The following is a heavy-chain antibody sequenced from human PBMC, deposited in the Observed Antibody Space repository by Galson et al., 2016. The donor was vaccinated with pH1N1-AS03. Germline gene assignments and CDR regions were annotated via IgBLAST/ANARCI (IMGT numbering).Heavy chain of an antibody. CDR2: IYRSGST. Sequence: SETLSLTCAVSGYSISSGYYWGWIRQPPGKGLEWIGSIYRSGSTYYNPSLMSRVTISVDTSKNRFSLKVTSVTAADTAVYYCARVGKYFDFWSGYSDFDYWGQGTLVTVSS. D-gene: IGHD3-3*01. V-gene: IGHV4-38-2*01. J-gene: IGHJ4*02. CDR1: GYSISSGYY. CDR3: ARVGKYFDFWSGYSDFDY.